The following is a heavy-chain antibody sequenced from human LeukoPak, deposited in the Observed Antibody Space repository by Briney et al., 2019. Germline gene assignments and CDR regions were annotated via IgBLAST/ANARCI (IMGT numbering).Heavy chain of an antibody. V-gene: IGHV3-23*01. D-gene: IGHD1-26*01. CDR1: GFTFNSNA. Sequence: GGYLRLYCSASGFTFNSNAMSRVRQAPGKGLEWVSTISGSCGSTYYEDYVKGRMTIYRDNSKNTMYRKMMKRRAGDTAVYYCARGGSYLSAFDILGQGTMVTVSS. J-gene: IGHJ3*02. CDR3: ARGGSYLSAFDI. CDR2: ISGSCGST.